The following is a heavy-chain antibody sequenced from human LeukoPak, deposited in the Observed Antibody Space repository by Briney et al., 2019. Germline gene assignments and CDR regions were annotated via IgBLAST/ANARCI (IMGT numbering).Heavy chain of an antibody. CDR1: GYTFTSYG. Sequence: ASVKVSCKASGYTFTSYGISWVRQAPGQGLEWMGWISAYNGNTNYAQKLQGRVTMTTDTSTSTAYMELRSLRSDDTAVYYCARDLATKASNDASDIWGQGTMVTVSS. CDR3: ARDLATKASNDASDI. V-gene: IGHV1-18*01. D-gene: IGHD1-26*01. J-gene: IGHJ3*02. CDR2: ISAYNGNT.